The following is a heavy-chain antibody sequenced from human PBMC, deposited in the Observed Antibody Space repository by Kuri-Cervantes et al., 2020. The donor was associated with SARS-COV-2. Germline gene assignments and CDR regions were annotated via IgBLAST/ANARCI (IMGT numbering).Heavy chain of an antibody. D-gene: IGHD3-9*01. CDR2: IKQDGSEK. Sequence: GGSLRLSCAASRFTFSSYWMSWVRQAPGKGLEWVANIKQDGSEKYYVDSVKGRFTISRDNAKNSLYLQMNSLRAEDTAVYYCARDRTILDYFDYWGQGTLVTVSS. V-gene: IGHV3-7*01. CDR1: RFTFSSYW. CDR3: ARDRTILDYFDY. J-gene: IGHJ4*02.